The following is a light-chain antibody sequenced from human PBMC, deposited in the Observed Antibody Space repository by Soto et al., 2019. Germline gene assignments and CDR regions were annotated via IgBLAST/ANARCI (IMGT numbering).Light chain of an antibody. V-gene: IGLV2-8*01. CDR2: EVS. CDR1: SSDVGGYNY. J-gene: IGLJ2*01. Sequence: QSALTQPPSASGSPGQSVTISCTGTSSDVGGYNYVSWYQQHPGKAPKLIIYEVSKRPSGVPDHFSGSKSGNTASLTVSGLQADDEADYYCSSFGGSNHVVFGGGTKLTLL. CDR3: SSFGGSNHVV.